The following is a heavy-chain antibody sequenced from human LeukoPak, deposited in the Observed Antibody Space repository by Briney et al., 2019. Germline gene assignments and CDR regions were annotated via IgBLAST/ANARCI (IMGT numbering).Heavy chain of an antibody. J-gene: IGHJ5*02. V-gene: IGHV1-2*02. D-gene: IGHD6-13*01. CDR1: GYTVTDFY. Sequence: GASVKVSCKASGYTVTDFYLHWLRQAPGQWLEFMGWIHPRSGATFYAPAFEGRVSMTTDTSVNTAYLEVNRLTSNDTAVYYCAKGVARRSNFWYHRFDPWGQGTLVTVSS. CDR3: AKGVARRSNFWYHRFDP. CDR2: IHPRSGAT.